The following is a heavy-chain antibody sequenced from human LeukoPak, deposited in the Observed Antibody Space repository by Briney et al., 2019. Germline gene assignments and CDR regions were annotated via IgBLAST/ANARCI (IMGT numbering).Heavy chain of an antibody. J-gene: IGHJ4*02. V-gene: IGHV4-39*01. Sequence: SETLSLTCTVSGGSISSSSYYWGWIRQPLGKGLEWIGSIYYSGSTYYNPSLKSRVTISVDTSKNQFSLKLSSVTAADTAVYYCARLTKYNWNYSDYWGQGTLVTVSS. D-gene: IGHD1-20*01. CDR1: GGSISSSSYY. CDR3: ARLTKYNWNYSDY. CDR2: IYYSGST.